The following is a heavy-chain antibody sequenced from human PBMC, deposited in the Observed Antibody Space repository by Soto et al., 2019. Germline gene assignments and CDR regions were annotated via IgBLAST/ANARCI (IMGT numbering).Heavy chain of an antibody. V-gene: IGHV3-64*02. D-gene: IGHD2-2*02. Sequence: GGSLRLSCAASGFTFSSYAMHWVRQAPGKGLEYVSAISSNGGSTYYADSVKGRFTISRDNSKNTLYLQMGSLRAEDMAVYYCARGGCSSTSCYTNYYYGMDVWGQGTTVTVSS. CDR2: ISSNGGST. J-gene: IGHJ6*02. CDR3: ARGGCSSTSCYTNYYYGMDV. CDR1: GFTFSSYA.